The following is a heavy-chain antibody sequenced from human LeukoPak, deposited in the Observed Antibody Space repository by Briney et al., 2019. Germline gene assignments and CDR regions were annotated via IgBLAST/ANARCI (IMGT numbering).Heavy chain of an antibody. J-gene: IGHJ4*02. CDR3: ARHLYYYDSSGYYSSLGY. Sequence: ASVKVSCKASGYTFTGYYMHWVRQAPGQGLEWMGWINPNSGGTNYAQKFQGRVTMTRDMSISTAYMELSRLRSDDTAVYYCARHLYYYDSSGYYSSLGYWGQGTLVTVSS. CDR2: INPNSGGT. V-gene: IGHV1-2*02. CDR1: GYTFTGYY. D-gene: IGHD3-22*01.